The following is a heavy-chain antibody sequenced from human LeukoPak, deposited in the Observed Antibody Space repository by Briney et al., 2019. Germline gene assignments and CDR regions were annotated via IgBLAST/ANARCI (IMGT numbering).Heavy chain of an antibody. CDR1: GFTFSSYG. CDR3: AKVARDLLRDDAFDI. J-gene: IGHJ3*02. D-gene: IGHD2/OR15-2a*01. Sequence: GGSLRLSCAASGFTFSSYGMHWVRQAPGKGLEWVAFIRYDGSNKYYADSVKGRFTISRDNSKNTLYLQMNSLRVEDTAVYYCAKVARDLLRDDAFDIWGQGTMVTVSS. CDR2: IRYDGSNK. V-gene: IGHV3-30*02.